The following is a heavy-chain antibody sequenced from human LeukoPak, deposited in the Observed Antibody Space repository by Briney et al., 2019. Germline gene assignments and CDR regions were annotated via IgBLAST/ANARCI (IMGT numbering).Heavy chain of an antibody. D-gene: IGHD6-19*01. CDR3: ASTYTGYSSGWGFDP. CDR1: GGTFSRYA. V-gene: IGHV1-69*13. J-gene: IGHJ5*02. Sequence: GASVKVSCKASGGTFSRYAISWVRQAPGQGLEWMGGIIPVLGTTNYAQTFQNKVTITADESTSTTYMELSSLTSEDTAVYYCASTYTGYSSGWGFDPWGQGTLVTVSS. CDR2: IIPVLGTT.